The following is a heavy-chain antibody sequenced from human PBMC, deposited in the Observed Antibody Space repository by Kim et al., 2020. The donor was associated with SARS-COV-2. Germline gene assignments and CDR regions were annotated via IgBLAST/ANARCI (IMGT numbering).Heavy chain of an antibody. CDR1: GYTFTSYY. CDR2: INPSGGST. V-gene: IGHV1-46*01. D-gene: IGHD2-21*02. J-gene: IGHJ3*02. Sequence: ASVKVSCKASGYTFTSYYMHWVRQAPGQGLEWMGIINPSGGSTSYAQKFQGRVTMTRDTSTSTVYMELSSLGSEDTAVYYCARPLGAYCGGDCYSGAFDIWGQGTMVTVSS. CDR3: ARPLGAYCGGDCYSGAFDI.